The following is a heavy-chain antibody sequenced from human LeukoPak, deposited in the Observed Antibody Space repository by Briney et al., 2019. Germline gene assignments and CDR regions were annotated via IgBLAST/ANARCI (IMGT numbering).Heavy chain of an antibody. Sequence: GGSLRLSCAASGFTFSSYSMNWVRQAPGKGLGWVSSISSSSSYIYYADSVKGRFTISRDNAKNSLYLQMNSLRAEDTAVYYCARGGSMKQLVGRGGRYFDYWGQGTLVTVSS. V-gene: IGHV3-21*01. J-gene: IGHJ4*02. CDR2: ISSSSSYI. D-gene: IGHD6-6*01. CDR1: GFTFSSYS. CDR3: ARGGSMKQLVGRGGRYFDY.